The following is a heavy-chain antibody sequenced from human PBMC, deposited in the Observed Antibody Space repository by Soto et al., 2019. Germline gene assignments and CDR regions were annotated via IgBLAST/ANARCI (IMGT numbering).Heavy chain of an antibody. V-gene: IGHV3-7*03. Sequence: EVQLVESGGGLVQPGGSLRLSCATSGFRFDDAHMTWVRLAPGEGLEWVANINYDATEKEYVDSVKGRFTISRDNTQRTVFPQMNSLRAEDTAVYYCAWGKGWLRFTSPSHWGQGTLVTVSS. CDR1: GFRFDDAH. CDR2: INYDATEK. CDR3: AWGKGWLRFTSPSH. D-gene: IGHD5-12*01. J-gene: IGHJ4*02.